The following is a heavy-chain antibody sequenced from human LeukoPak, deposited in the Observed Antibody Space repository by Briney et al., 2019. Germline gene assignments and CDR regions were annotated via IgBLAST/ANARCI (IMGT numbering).Heavy chain of an antibody. V-gene: IGHV4-4*07. CDR3: ARGGSSWYGYYYYYMDV. J-gene: IGHJ6*03. Sequence: KPSETLSLTCTVSGGSISSYYWSWIRQPAGKGLEWIGRICTSGSTNYNPSLNSRVTMSVDTSKNQFSLKLSSVTAADTAVYYCARGGSSWYGYYYYYMDVWGKGTTVTVSS. CDR1: GGSISSYY. D-gene: IGHD6-13*01. CDR2: ICTSGST.